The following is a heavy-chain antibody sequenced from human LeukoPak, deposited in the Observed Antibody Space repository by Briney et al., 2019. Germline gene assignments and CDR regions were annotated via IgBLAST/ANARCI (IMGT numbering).Heavy chain of an antibody. Sequence: ASVKVSCKXSGYTFTGYYMHWVRQAPGQGLEGMGWINPNSGGTNYSQKFQGRVTMTRDTSISTAYMELSRLRSDDTAVYYCARDMGIVGAWYYFDYWGQGTLVTVSS. V-gene: IGHV1-2*02. CDR3: ARDMGIVGAWYYFDY. CDR2: INPNSGGT. CDR1: GYTFTGYY. D-gene: IGHD1-26*01. J-gene: IGHJ4*02.